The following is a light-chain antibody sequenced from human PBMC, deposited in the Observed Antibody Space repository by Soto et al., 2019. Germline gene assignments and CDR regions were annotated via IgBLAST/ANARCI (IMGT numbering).Light chain of an antibody. Sequence: QSALTQPPSASGSPGQSVTISCTGSSNDVGGYDYVSWYQQHPGKAPQLLIYEVTKRPSGVPDRFSGSKSGNTASLTVSGLQAEDEADYYCSSYAGTSILYVFGGGTKATVL. J-gene: IGLJ1*01. CDR2: EVT. V-gene: IGLV2-8*01. CDR3: SSYAGTSILYV. CDR1: SNDVGGYDY.